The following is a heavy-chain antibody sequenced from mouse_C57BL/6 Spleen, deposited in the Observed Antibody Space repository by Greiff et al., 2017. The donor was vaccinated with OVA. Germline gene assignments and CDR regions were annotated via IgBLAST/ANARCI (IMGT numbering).Heavy chain of an antibody. Sequence: QVQLQQSGAELVKPGASVKLSCKASGYTFTSYWMHWVKQRPGQGLEWIGMIHPNSGSTNYNEKFKSKATLTVDKSSSTAYMQLSSLTSEDSAVYYCARWSTTVDAMDDWGQGTSVTVSS. V-gene: IGHV1-64*01. J-gene: IGHJ4*01. CDR2: IHPNSGST. CDR3: ARWSTTVDAMDD. D-gene: IGHD1-1*01. CDR1: GYTFTSYW.